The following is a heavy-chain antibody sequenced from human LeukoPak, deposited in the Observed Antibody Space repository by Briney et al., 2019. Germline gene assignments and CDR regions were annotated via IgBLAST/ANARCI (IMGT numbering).Heavy chain of an antibody. D-gene: IGHD3-22*01. CDR2: ISGSGGST. V-gene: IGHV3-23*01. CDR3: TTDVRQYYYDTGGY. CDR1: GFTFSTYG. Sequence: GGSLRLSCAASGFTFSTYGMTWVRQAPGKGLEWVSAISGSGGSTYYADSVKGRFTISRDNSKNSLYLQMNSLKTEDTAVYYCTTDVRQYYYDTGGYWGQGTLVTVSS. J-gene: IGHJ4*02.